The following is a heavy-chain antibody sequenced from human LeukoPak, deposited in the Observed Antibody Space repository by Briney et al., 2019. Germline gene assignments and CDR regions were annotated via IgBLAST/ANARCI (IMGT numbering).Heavy chain of an antibody. CDR3: ARVRTAAPTYYYYMDA. J-gene: IGHJ6*03. V-gene: IGHV4-30-4*08. CDR2: IYYSGST. D-gene: IGHD2-2*01. Sequence: SETLSLTCTVSGGSISSDNYYWSWIRQPPGKGLEWIGYIYYSGSTYYNPSLKSRVTISVDTSKSQFSLKLSSVTAADAAVYYCARVRTAAPTYYYYMDAWGKGTTVAVSS. CDR1: GGSISSDNYY.